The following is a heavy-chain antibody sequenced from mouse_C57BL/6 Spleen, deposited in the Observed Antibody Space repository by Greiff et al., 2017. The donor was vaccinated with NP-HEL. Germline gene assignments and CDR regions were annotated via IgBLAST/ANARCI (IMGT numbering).Heavy chain of an antibody. V-gene: IGHV1-26*01. D-gene: IGHD2-3*01. J-gene: IGHJ2*01. CDR3: ARDGYYVSFDY. CDR1: GYTFTDYY. Sequence: EVQLQQSGPELVKPGASVKISCKASGYTFTDYYMNWVKQSHGKSLEWIGDINPNNGGTSYNQKFKGKATLTVDKSSSTAYMELRSLTSEDSAVYYCARDGYYVSFDYWGQGTTLTVSS. CDR2: INPNNGGT.